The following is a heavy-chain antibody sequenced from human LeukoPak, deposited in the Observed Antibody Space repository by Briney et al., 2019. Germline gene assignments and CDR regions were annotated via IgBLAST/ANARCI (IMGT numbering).Heavy chain of an antibody. V-gene: IGHV3-7*03. Sequence: GGSLRLSCVASGFTFGKYWMSWVRQAPGKGLEWVANIKLDGSEENYVDSVKGRFTISRDNTKNSLYLQMNSLRAEDTAVFYCARDQYDTWSRRGNFDSWGQGTLVIVSS. J-gene: IGHJ4*02. CDR1: GFTFGKYW. CDR2: IKLDGSEE. D-gene: IGHD3-9*01. CDR3: ARDQYDTWSRRGNFDS.